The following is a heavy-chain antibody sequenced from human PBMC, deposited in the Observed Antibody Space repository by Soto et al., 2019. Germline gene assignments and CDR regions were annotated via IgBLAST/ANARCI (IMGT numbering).Heavy chain of an antibody. J-gene: IGHJ4*02. CDR3: AGDSGYELFDY. CDR1: GGSISSYY. D-gene: IGHD5-12*01. CDR2: IYYSGST. V-gene: IGHV4-59*08. Sequence: SETLSLTCTVSGGSISSYYWSWIRQPPGKGLEWIGYIYYSGSTNYNPSLKGRVTISVDTSKNQFSLKLSSVTAADTAVYYCAGDSGYELFDYWGQGTLVTVSS.